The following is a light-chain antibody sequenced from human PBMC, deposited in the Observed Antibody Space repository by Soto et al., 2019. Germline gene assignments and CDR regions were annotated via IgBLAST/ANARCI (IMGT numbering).Light chain of an antibody. CDR3: QQYNNWPFS. CDR2: GPS. J-gene: IGKJ5*01. V-gene: IGKV3-15*01. Sequence: RATXXCSASQSVSSNLACYQHKPGQAPRLLIYGPSTRATGIPARFSGSGSGTEFTLTISRLQSEDSAVYFCQQYNNWPFSFGQGTRLEI. CDR1: QSVSSN.